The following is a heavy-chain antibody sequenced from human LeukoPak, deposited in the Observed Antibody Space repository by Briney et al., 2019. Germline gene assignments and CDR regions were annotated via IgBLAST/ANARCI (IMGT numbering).Heavy chain of an antibody. V-gene: IGHV3-48*03. J-gene: IGHJ4*02. CDR1: GFTFSSYE. Sequence: PGGSLRLSCAASGFTFSSYEMNWVRQAPGKGLEWVSYISSSGSTIYYADSVKGRFTISRDNAKNSLYLQMNSLRAVDTAVYYCARDFVGGGIDYWGQGTLVTVSS. D-gene: IGHD3-16*01. CDR2: ISSSGSTI. CDR3: ARDFVGGGIDY.